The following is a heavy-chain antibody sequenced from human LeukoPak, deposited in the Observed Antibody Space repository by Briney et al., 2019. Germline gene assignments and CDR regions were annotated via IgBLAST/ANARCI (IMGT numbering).Heavy chain of an antibody. V-gene: IGHV4-39*07. CDR3: ARGDYGSFDY. CDR2: IYYSGST. Sequence: SETLSLTCTVSVGSISSSSYYWGWIRQPPGTGLGWIGSIYYSGSTNYNPSLKSRVTISVDTSKNQFSLKLSSVTAADTAVYYCARGDYGSFDYWGQGTLVTVSS. D-gene: IGHD4/OR15-4a*01. J-gene: IGHJ4*02. CDR1: VGSISSSSYY.